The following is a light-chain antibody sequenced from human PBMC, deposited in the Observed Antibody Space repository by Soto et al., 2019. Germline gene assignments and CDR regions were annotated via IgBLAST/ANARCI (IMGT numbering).Light chain of an antibody. CDR3: QKYNSAPT. CDR1: QGISNY. Sequence: DIQMTQSPSSLSTSVGDRVTITCQASQGISNYLAWYQQKPGKVPKLLIYAASTLQSGVPSRFSGSGSGTDFTLTISSLQPEDVATYYCQKYNSAPTFGGGTKVDIK. V-gene: IGKV1-27*01. CDR2: AAS. J-gene: IGKJ4*01.